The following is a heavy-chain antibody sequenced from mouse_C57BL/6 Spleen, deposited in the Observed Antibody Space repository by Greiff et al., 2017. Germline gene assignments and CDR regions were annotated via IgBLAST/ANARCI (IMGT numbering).Heavy chain of an antibody. CDR2: IYPGSGNT. V-gene: IGHV1-84*01. Sequence: QVQLQQSGPELVKPGASVKISCKASGYTFNDYYINWVKQRPGQGLAWIGWIYPGSGNTKYNEKFKGKATLTVDTSSSTAYMQLSSLTSEDSAVYFCARELRRPDYWGQGTTLTVSS. CDR1: GYTFNDYY. CDR3: ARELRRPDY. D-gene: IGHD1-2*01. J-gene: IGHJ2*01.